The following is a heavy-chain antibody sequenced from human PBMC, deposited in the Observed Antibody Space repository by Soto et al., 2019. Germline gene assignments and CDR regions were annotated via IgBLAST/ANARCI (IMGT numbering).Heavy chain of an antibody. CDR2: INHSGST. CDR1: GGSFSGYY. CDR3: ARGPSPSWDWYFEL. V-gene: IGHV4-34*01. J-gene: IGHJ2*01. Sequence: QVQLQQWGAGLLKPSETLSLTCAVYGGSFSGYYWSWIRQPPGKGLEWIGEINHSGSTNYNPSLKSRVTISVDTSKNQFSLKLSSVTAADTAVYYCARGPSPSWDWYFELWGRGTLVTVSS. D-gene: IGHD7-27*01.